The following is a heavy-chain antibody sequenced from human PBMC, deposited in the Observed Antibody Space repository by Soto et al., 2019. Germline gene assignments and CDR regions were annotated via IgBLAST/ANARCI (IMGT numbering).Heavy chain of an antibody. CDR2: IYYTEGT. J-gene: IGHJ4*02. CDR3: VIAAKWELLFDY. CDR1: GGSISSSNYY. V-gene: IGHV4-39*01. Sequence: SETLSLTCTVSGGSISSSNYYWAWIRQPPGKGLEWIGNIYYTEGTYYTPSLKSRVTISVDTSKNQVSLKLFSVTAEDTAVYYCVIAAKWELLFDYWGQGTLVTVYS. D-gene: IGHD1-26*01.